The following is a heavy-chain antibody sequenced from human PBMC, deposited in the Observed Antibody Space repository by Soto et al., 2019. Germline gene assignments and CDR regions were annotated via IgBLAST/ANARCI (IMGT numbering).Heavy chain of an antibody. V-gene: IGHV1-69*06. Sequence: ASVKVSCKASGGTFSSYAISWMRQAPGQGLEWMGGIIPIFGTANYAQKFQGRVTITADKSTSAAYMELSSLRSEDTAVYYCARDHVAVAGGPNWFDPWGQGTLVTVSS. J-gene: IGHJ5*02. CDR2: IIPIFGTA. D-gene: IGHD6-19*01. CDR3: ARDHVAVAGGPNWFDP. CDR1: GGTFSSYA.